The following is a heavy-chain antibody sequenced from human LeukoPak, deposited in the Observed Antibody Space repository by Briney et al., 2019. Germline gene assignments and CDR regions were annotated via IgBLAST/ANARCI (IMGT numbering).Heavy chain of an antibody. CDR3: AKTIRGWYDYYGMDV. J-gene: IGHJ6*02. Sequence: GGSLRLSCAVSGFTVSSNYMSCVRQAPGNGLESVTVIYSGGSTYYADSVKGRFTISRDNAKNSLYLQMNSLRAEDTALYYCAKTIRGWYDYYGMDVWGQGTTVTVSS. V-gene: IGHV3-53*05. CDR2: IYSGGST. D-gene: IGHD6-19*01. CDR1: GFTVSSNY.